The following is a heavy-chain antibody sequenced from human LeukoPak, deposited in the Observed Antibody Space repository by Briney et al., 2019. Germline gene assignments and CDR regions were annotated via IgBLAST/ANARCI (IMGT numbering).Heavy chain of an antibody. CDR1: GFTFSSYG. D-gene: IGHD4-17*01. J-gene: IGHJ6*03. Sequence: GGSLRLSCAASGFTFSSYGMSWVRQAPGKGLEWVSAISGSGGSTYYADSVKGRFTISRDNSKNTLYLQMNSLRAEDTAVYYCAKIPYGDYVLDYYYYMDVWGKGTTVTISS. CDR2: ISGSGGST. V-gene: IGHV3-23*01. CDR3: AKIPYGDYVLDYYYYMDV.